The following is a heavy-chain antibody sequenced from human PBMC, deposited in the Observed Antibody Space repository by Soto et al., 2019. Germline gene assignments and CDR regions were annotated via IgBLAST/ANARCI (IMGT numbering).Heavy chain of an antibody. V-gene: IGHV6-1*01. D-gene: IGHD6-13*01. J-gene: IGHJ5*02. CDR2: TYYRSRWYN. CDR3: ARGNHGGVATGTGPRFDP. CDR1: GDSVSSNSVA. Sequence: QVQLQQSGPGLVEPSQTLSLTCAISGDSVSSNSVAWNWIRQSPSRGLEWRGRTYYRSRWYNDYAVSVKIRITINPDTSKNQFSLHLNAVTTEDTAVYYCARGNHGGVATGTGPRFDPWGQGTLVTVSS.